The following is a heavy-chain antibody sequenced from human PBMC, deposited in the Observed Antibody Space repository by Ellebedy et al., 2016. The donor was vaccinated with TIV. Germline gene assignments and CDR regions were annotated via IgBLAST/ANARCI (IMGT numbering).Heavy chain of an antibody. CDR2: INPNNGGP. J-gene: IGHJ4*02. CDR1: GYTFTGYY. D-gene: IGHD2-21*02. V-gene: IGHV1-2*02. CDR3: ARDGACGGDCYGDNY. Sequence: AASVKVSCKASGYTFTGYYIHWVRQAPGQGLEWMGWINPNNGGPNYAQKFQGRVTMTRDTSISTAYMELSWLRSDDTAVYYCARDGACGGDCYGDNYWGQGSLVTVSS.